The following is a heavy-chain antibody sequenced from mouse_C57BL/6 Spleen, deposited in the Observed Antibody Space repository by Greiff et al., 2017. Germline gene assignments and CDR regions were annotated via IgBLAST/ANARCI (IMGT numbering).Heavy chain of an antibody. CDR3: TRRASGWYFDV. Sequence: QVQLQQSGAELVRPGASVTLSCKASGYTFTDYEMHWVKQTPVHGLEWIGAIDPETGGTAYNQKFKGKAILTADKSSSTAYMELRSLTSEDSAVYYCTRRASGWYFDVWGTGTTVTVSS. J-gene: IGHJ1*03. CDR2: IDPETGGT. D-gene: IGHD3-3*01. V-gene: IGHV1-15*01. CDR1: GYTFTDYE.